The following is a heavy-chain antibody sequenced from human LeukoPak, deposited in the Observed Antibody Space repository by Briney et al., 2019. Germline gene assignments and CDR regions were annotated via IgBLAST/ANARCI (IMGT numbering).Heavy chain of an antibody. CDR1: GFTVSSNY. CDR3: ARARDNYDISTFSALDY. J-gene: IGHJ4*02. CDR2: IYSDDST. Sequence: GGSLRLSCAASGFTVSSNYMSWVRQAPGKGLEWVSVIYSDDSTYYADPVKGRFTISRHNSKNTLYLQMNSLRAEDTAVYYCARARDNYDISTFSALDYWGQGTLVTVSS. V-gene: IGHV3-66*02. D-gene: IGHD3-22*01.